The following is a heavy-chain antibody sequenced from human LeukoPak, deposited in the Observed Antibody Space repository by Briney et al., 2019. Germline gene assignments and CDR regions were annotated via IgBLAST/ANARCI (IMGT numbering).Heavy chain of an antibody. J-gene: IGHJ4*02. D-gene: IGHD3-22*01. V-gene: IGHV1-18*01. CDR3: AKKGYYDGSGYYMYYFDH. CDR1: DYTFTNYG. Sequence: ASVKVSCKASDYTFTNYGVSWVRQAPGQGLEWMGWISAYNGKTYYAQKFQGRVTVTTDTSTSTAYMDLNSLRAEDTAVYYCAKKGYYDGSGYYMYYFDHWGKGTLVTVSS. CDR2: ISAYNGKT.